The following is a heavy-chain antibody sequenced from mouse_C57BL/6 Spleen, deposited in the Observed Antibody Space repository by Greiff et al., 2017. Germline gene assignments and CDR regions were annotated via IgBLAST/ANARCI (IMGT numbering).Heavy chain of an antibody. V-gene: IGHV1-15*01. D-gene: IGHD1-1*01. J-gene: IGHJ2*01. Sequence: VQLQQSGAELVRPGASVTLSCKASGYTFTDYEMHWVKQTPVHGLEWIGAIDPETGGTAYNQKFKGKAILTADKSSSTAYMELRSRTSADSAVYYCTSTVHFDYWGQGTTLTVSS. CDR3: TSTVHFDY. CDR1: GYTFTDYE. CDR2: IDPETGGT.